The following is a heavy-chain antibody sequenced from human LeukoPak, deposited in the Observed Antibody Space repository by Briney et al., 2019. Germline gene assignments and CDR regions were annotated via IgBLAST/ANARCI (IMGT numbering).Heavy chain of an antibody. CDR1: GGSISSSSYY. Sequence: SETLSLTCTVSGGSISSSSYYWGWIRQPPGKGLEWIGSIYYSGSTYYNPSLKSRVTISVDTSKNQFSLKLSSVTAADTAVYYCARDSNQRGFDIWGQGTMVTVSS. CDR2: IYYSGST. J-gene: IGHJ3*02. CDR3: ARDSNQRGFDI. V-gene: IGHV4-39*07. D-gene: IGHD4-11*01.